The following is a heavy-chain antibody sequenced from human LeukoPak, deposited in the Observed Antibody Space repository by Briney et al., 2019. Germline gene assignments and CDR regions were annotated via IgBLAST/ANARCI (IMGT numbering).Heavy chain of an antibody. V-gene: IGHV4-34*01. CDR1: GGPFSLYF. D-gene: IGHD5-24*01. J-gene: IGHJ3*02. Sequence: SETLSLTCVVSGGPFSLYFWSWIRQPPGKGLEWVGEINQSGSTNYNPSLKSRVTTSVDTSKKRLSLKLSSVTAADTAVYYCAFSQEMADAFDIWGPGTMVTVSS. CDR2: INQSGST. CDR3: AFSQEMADAFDI.